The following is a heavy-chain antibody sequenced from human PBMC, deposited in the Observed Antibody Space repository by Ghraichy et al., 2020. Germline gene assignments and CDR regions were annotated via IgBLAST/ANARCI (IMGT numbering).Heavy chain of an antibody. CDR1: GFTFSSYS. D-gene: IGHD3-10*01. CDR2: ISSKSNTR. CDR3: ARDYFASYYYGMDV. V-gene: IGHV3-48*02. J-gene: IGHJ6*02. Sequence: GGSLRLSCTASGFTFSSYSMNWVRQAPGKGLEWVSYISSKSNTRYYADSVRGRFTISRDNAKNSLYLQMNSLGDEDTAVYYCARDYFASYYYGMDVWGQGTTVTVSS.